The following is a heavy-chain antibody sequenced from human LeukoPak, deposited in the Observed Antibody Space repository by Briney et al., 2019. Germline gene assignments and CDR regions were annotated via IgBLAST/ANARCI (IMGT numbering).Heavy chain of an antibody. CDR3: VRGGSPPTSTWSLDE. Sequence: PGGSLRLSCAASGFTFSSYGMSWVRQAPGKGLEWVAVISYNGHYEYYGESVKGRFTISRDNSKNTVSLQMDNLRIEDTAVYYCVRGGSPPTSTWSLDEWGQGTLVSVSS. CDR2: ISYNGHYE. D-gene: IGHD1-26*01. J-gene: IGHJ4*02. V-gene: IGHV3-30*03. CDR1: GFTFSSYG.